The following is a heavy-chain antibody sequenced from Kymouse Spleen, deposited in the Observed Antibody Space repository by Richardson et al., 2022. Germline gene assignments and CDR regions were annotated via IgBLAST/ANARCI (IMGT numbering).Heavy chain of an antibody. D-gene: IGHD4-11,IGHD4-11*01. V-gene: IGHV4-34*01. CDR2: INHSGST. CDR3: AREVSNPYYYYYGMDV. CDR1: GGSFSGYY. Sequence: QVQLQQWGAGLLKPSETLSLTCAVYGGSFSGYYWSWIRQPPGKGLEWIGEINHSGSTNYNPSLKSRVTISVDTSKNQFSLKLSSVTAADTAVYYCAREVSNPYYYYYGMDVWGQGTTVTVSS. J-gene: IGHJ6*02.